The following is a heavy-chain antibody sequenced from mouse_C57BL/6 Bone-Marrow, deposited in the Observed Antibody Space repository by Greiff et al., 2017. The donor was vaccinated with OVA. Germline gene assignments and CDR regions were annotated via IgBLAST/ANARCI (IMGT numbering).Heavy chain of an antibody. D-gene: IGHD2-3*01. CDR3: ARSFRDGFDV. CDR1: GYAFTNYL. J-gene: IGHJ1*03. CDR2: INPGSGGT. Sequence: VQLQQSGAELVRPGTSVKVSCKASGYAFTNYLIEWVKQRPGQGLEWIGVINPGSGGTNYNEKFKGKATLTADKSSSTAYMQLSSLTSEDSAVYFCARSFRDGFDVWGTGTTVTVSS. V-gene: IGHV1-54*01.